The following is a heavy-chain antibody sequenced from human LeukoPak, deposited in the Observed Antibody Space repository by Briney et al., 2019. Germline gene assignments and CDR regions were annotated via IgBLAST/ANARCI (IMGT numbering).Heavy chain of an antibody. CDR1: GGSISSSSYY. D-gene: IGHD3-22*01. CDR2: IYYSGST. Sequence: SETLSLTCTVSGGSISSSSYYWGWIRQPPGKGLEWLGSIYYSGSTYYNPSLKSRVTISVDTSKNQFSLKLSSVTAADTAVYYCARGYYYDSSGYSPFDYWGQGTLVTVSS. CDR3: ARGYYYDSSGYSPFDY. J-gene: IGHJ4*02. V-gene: IGHV4-39*07.